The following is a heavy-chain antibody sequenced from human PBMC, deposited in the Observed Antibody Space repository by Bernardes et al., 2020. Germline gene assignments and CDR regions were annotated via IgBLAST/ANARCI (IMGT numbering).Heavy chain of an antibody. V-gene: IGHV4-30-2*01. J-gene: IGHJ4*02. CDR1: GGSISSGGYS. CDR2: IYHSGST. Sequence: SETLSLTCAVSGGSISSGGYSWSWIRQPPGKGLEWIGYIYHSGSTYYNPSLKSRVTISLDRSKNQFSLKLSSVTAADTAVYYCARMPSGYCSSTSCYAFDYWGQGTLVTVSS. CDR3: ARMPSGYCSSTSCYAFDY. D-gene: IGHD2-2*01.